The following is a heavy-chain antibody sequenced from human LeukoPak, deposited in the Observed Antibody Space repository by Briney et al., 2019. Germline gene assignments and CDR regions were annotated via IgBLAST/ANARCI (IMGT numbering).Heavy chain of an antibody. J-gene: IGHJ5*02. D-gene: IGHD2-2*02. CDR2: IYYSGST. CDR1: GGSISSGEYY. Sequence: SETLSLTCTVSGGSISSGEYYWSWIRQPPGKGLEWIGYIYYSGSTYYNPSLKSRVTISVDTSKNRFSLKLSSVTAADTAVYYCARRPDCSSTSCYSFWFDPWGQGTLVTVSS. V-gene: IGHV4-30-4*08. CDR3: ARRPDCSSTSCYSFWFDP.